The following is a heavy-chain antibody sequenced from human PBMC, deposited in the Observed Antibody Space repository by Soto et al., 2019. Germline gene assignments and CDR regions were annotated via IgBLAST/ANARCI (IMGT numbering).Heavy chain of an antibody. V-gene: IGHV3-23*01. J-gene: IGHJ4*02. CDR2: ISGSGGST. CDR3: ATKRMVRGVHRGYFDY. Sequence: GGSLRLSCAASGFTFSSYAMSWVRQAPGKGLEWVSAISGSGGSTYYADSVKGRFTISRDNSKNTLYLQMNSLRAEDTAVYYCATKRMVRGVHRGYFDYWGQGTLVTVSS. CDR1: GFTFSSYA. D-gene: IGHD3-10*01.